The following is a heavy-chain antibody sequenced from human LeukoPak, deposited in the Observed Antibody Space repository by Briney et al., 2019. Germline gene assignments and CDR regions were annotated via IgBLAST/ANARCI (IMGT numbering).Heavy chain of an antibody. J-gene: IGHJ4*02. V-gene: IGHV4-39*01. CDR2: IYYSGST. D-gene: IGHD3-10*01. CDR3: ARSLRYHYYGSGDTGDY. CDR1: GGSISSGGYY. Sequence: SETLSLTCTVSGGSISSGGYYWGWIRQPPGKGLEWIGSIYYSGSTYYNPSLKSRVTISVDTSKNQFSLKLSSVTAADTAVYYCARSLRYHYYGSGDTGDYWGQGTLVTVSS.